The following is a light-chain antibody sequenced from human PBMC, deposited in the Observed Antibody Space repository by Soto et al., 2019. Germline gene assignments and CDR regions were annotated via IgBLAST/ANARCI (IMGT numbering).Light chain of an antibody. CDR2: DAS. CDR3: QQYESLPLT. CDR1: QNINNY. Sequence: DIQMTQSPSSLSASVVDRVTITCQASQNINNYLNWYQQKPGRAPKLLIYDASNLEAGVPSRFRGSGSGTDFTFTISSLQPEDFATYYCQQYESLPLTFGQGTRLEI. J-gene: IGKJ5*01. V-gene: IGKV1-33*01.